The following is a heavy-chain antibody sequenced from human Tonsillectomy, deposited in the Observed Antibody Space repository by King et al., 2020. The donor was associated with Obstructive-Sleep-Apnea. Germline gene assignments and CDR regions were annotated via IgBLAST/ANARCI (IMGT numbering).Heavy chain of an antibody. Sequence: VQLVESGGGLVQPGGSLRLSCAASGFTFSSYSMNWVRPAPGKGLEWVSYISSSSSTIYYADSVKGRFTISRDNAKNSLYLQMNSLGAEDTAVYYCAREKYSSTWGQGTLVTVSS. J-gene: IGHJ5*02. CDR3: AREKYSST. D-gene: IGHD6-13*01. V-gene: IGHV3-48*04. CDR2: ISSSSSTI. CDR1: GFTFSSYS.